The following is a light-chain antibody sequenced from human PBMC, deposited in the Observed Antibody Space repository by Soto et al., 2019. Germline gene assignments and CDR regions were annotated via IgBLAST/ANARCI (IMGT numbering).Light chain of an antibody. CDR2: DVT. V-gene: IGLV2-14*01. Sequence: QSVLTQPPSVSAAPGQRVTISCTGTSSDIGDYDYVSWYQHLPGKAPKLLIFDVTHRPSGVSDRFSGSKSGNTASLTISGVRPEDEADYYCCSYTDIALDVVFGGGTKLTVL. J-gene: IGLJ2*01. CDR1: SSDIGDYDY. CDR3: CSYTDIALDVV.